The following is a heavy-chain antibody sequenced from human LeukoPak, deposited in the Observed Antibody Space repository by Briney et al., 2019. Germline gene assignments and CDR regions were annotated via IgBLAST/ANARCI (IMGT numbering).Heavy chain of an antibody. D-gene: IGHD5-18*01. CDR2: MNPNSGNT. J-gene: IGHJ5*02. CDR1: GYTFTSYD. CDR3: ARGLNDTSYNTAGGWFDP. V-gene: IGHV1-8*03. Sequence: ASVKVSCKASGYTFTSYDINWVRQATGQGLEWMGWMNPNSGNTGYAQKFQGRVTITRNTSISTAYMELSSLRSEDTAVYYCARGLNDTSYNTAGGWFDPWGQGTLVTVSS.